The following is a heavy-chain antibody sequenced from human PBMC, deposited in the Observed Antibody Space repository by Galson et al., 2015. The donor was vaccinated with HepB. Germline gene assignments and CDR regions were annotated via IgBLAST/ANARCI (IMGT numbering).Heavy chain of an antibody. Sequence: SLRLSCAASGFTFSSYGMHWVRQAPGKGLEWVAVISCDGSNKYYADSVKGRFTISRDNSKNTLYLQMNSLRAEDTAVYYCAKDQALEPILFDYWGQGTLVTVSS. D-gene: IGHD1-1*01. CDR3: AKDQALEPILFDY. J-gene: IGHJ4*02. V-gene: IGHV3-30*18. CDR2: ISCDGSNK. CDR1: GFTFSSYG.